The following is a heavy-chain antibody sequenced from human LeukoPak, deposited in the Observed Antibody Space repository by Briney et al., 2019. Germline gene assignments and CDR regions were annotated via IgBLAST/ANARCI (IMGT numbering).Heavy chain of an antibody. Sequence: GGSLRLSCAASGFTFSSYSMNWVRQAPGKGLEWVSYISSSSSTIYYADSVKGRFTISRDNAKNSLYLQMNSLRAEDTAVYYCARDPNYDSSGYLPYHYYYYMDVWGKGTTVTVSS. V-gene: IGHV3-48*01. D-gene: IGHD3-22*01. J-gene: IGHJ6*03. CDR3: ARDPNYDSSGYLPYHYYYYMDV. CDR1: GFTFSSYS. CDR2: ISSSSSTI.